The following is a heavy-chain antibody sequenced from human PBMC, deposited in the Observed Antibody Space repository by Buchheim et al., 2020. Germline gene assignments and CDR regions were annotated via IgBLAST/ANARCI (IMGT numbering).Heavy chain of an antibody. D-gene: IGHD3-10*01. CDR3: ARECTSGNSNNGPTDY. CDR2: IWYAGSNE. Sequence: QVHLVESGGGVVQPGRSLRLSCAASGFTFSDYGMHWVRQAPGKGLEWVTTIWYAGSNEYYIDSVKGRFTISRNNYKSTVYLQMDSLRVEDTAVYYCARECTSGNSNNGPTDYWGQGTL. V-gene: IGHV3-33*01. CDR1: GFTFSDYG. J-gene: IGHJ4*02.